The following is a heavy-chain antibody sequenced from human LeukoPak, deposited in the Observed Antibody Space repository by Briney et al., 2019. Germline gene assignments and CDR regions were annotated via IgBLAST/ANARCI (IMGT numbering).Heavy chain of an antibody. V-gene: IGHV3-48*01. CDR1: GFTFSSYS. J-gene: IGHJ6*03. D-gene: IGHD6-13*01. CDR2: ISSSSSTI. Sequence: GGSLRLSCAASGFTFSSYSMNWVRQAPGKGLEWVSYISSSSSTIYYADSVKGRFTISRDNAKNSLYLQMNSLRAEDTAVYYCARDPSSWYYYYMDVWGKGTTVTVS. CDR3: ARDPSSWYYYYMDV.